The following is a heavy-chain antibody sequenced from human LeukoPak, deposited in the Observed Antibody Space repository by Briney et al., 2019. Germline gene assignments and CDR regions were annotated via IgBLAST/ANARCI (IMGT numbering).Heavy chain of an antibody. CDR2: IKQDGSEK. Sequence: GGSLRLSCAASGSTFSRYWMIGARQAPGKGREGGANIKQDGSEKYYVDSVKGRFTIYRDNAKNSLHLQMNSLRAEDTAVYYCGRDVSRGAGGAFDIWGQGTMVTVSS. J-gene: IGHJ3*02. CDR1: GSTFSRYW. CDR3: GRDVSRGAGGAFDI. V-gene: IGHV3-7*01. D-gene: IGHD2-8*02.